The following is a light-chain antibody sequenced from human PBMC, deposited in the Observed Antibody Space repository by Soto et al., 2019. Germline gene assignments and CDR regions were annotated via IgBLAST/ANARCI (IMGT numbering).Light chain of an antibody. CDR1: SSDVGAYNY. CDR3: SSYTISGTYV. V-gene: IGLV2-14*01. J-gene: IGLJ1*01. CDR2: EVS. Sequence: QSALTQPASVSGSPGQSITISCTGTSSDVGAYNYVSWFQQHPGKAPKLMIYEVSNRPSGVPNRFSGSRSVNTASLTISGLQPEDEADYYCSSYTISGTYVFGTGTKVTVL.